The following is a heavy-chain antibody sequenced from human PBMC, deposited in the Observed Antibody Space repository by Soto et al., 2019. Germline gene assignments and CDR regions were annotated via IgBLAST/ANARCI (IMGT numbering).Heavy chain of an antibody. CDR2: IYSGGST. V-gene: IGHV3-53*01. Sequence: GGSLRLSCAASGFTVSSNYMSWVRQAPGKGLEWVSVIYSGGSTYYADSVKGRFTISRDNSKNTLYLQMNSLRAEDTAVYYCARDKDYGGNSDYYYYGMDVWGQGTTVPVSS. D-gene: IGHD4-17*01. J-gene: IGHJ6*02. CDR1: GFTVSSNY. CDR3: ARDKDYGGNSDYYYYGMDV.